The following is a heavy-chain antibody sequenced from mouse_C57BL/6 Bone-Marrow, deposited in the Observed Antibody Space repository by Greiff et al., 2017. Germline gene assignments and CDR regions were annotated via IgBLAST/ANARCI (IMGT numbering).Heavy chain of an antibody. D-gene: IGHD2-12*01. J-gene: IGHJ1*03. CDR1: GFTFSSYG. V-gene: IGHV5-6*01. Sequence: EVKLMESGGDLVKPGGSLKLSCAASGFTFSSYGMSWVRQTPDKRLEWVATISSGGSYTYYPDSVKGRFTISRDNAKNTLYLQMSSLKSEDTAMYYCARVTSGGFDVWGTGTTVTVSS. CDR2: ISSGGSYT. CDR3: ARVTSGGFDV.